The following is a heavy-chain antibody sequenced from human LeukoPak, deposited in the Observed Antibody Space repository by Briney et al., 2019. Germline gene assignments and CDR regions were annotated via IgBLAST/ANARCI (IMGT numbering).Heavy chain of an antibody. Sequence: GRSLRLSCAAPGFTFSSYAMHWVRQAPGKGLEWVAVISYDGSNKYYADSVKGRFTISRDNSKNTLYLQMNSLRAEDTAVYYCARQQPRQYYFDYWGQGTLVTVSS. CDR1: GFTFSSYA. J-gene: IGHJ4*02. CDR3: ARQQPRQYYFDY. CDR2: ISYDGSNK. V-gene: IGHV3-30-3*01. D-gene: IGHD6-13*01.